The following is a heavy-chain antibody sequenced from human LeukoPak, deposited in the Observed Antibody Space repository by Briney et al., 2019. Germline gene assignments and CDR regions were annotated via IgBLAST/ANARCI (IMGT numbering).Heavy chain of an antibody. Sequence: SETLSLTCTVSSGSISSSSYYWGWIRQPPGKGLEWIGSIYHSGSTYYNPSLKSRVTISVDTSKNQFSLKLSSVTAADTAVYYCARSERWAAGPFDPWGQGTLVTVSS. CDR3: ARSERWAAGPFDP. CDR2: IYHSGST. CDR1: SGSISSSSYY. V-gene: IGHV4-39*07. D-gene: IGHD6-13*01. J-gene: IGHJ5*02.